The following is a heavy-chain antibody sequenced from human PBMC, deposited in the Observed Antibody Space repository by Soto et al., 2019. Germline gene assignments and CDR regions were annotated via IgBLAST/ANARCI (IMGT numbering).Heavy chain of an antibody. CDR3: ASTDIVVVVAATGTQYAFDI. CDR1: GGTFSSYA. CDR2: IIPIFGTA. Sequence: SVKVSCKASGGTFSSYAISWVRQAPGQGLEWMGGIIPIFGTANYAQKFQGRVTITADESTSTAYMELSSLRSEDTAVYYCASTDIVVVVAATGTQYAFDIWGQGTMVTVSS. V-gene: IGHV1-69*13. D-gene: IGHD2-15*01. J-gene: IGHJ3*02.